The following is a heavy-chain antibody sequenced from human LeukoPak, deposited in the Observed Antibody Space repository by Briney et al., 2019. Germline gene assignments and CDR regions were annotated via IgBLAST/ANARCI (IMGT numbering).Heavy chain of an antibody. D-gene: IGHD6-19*01. CDR2: ISGGST. CDR3: ARPIPTIAVAVSDS. CDR1: GFTVSSNE. Sequence: GGSLRLSCAASGFTVSSNEMSWVRQAPGKGLEWVSSISGGSTYYADSRKGRFTISRDNSKNTLHLQMNSLRAEDTAVYYCARPIPTIAVAVSDSWGQGTLVTVSS. V-gene: IGHV3-38-3*01. J-gene: IGHJ5*01.